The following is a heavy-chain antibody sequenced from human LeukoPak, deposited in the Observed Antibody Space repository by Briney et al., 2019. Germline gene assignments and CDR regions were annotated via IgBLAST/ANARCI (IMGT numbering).Heavy chain of an antibody. D-gene: IGHD3-9*01. Sequence: PGGSLRLSCAASGFTFSSYAIHWVRQPPGKGLGWEAVISYDGSNKYYADSVKGRFTISRDNSKNTLYLQMNSLRAEDTAVYYCARDYTLRYFDWLLDYWGQGTLVTVSS. V-gene: IGHV3-30*04. J-gene: IGHJ4*02. CDR3: ARDYTLRYFDWLLDY. CDR2: ISYDGSNK. CDR1: GFTFSSYA.